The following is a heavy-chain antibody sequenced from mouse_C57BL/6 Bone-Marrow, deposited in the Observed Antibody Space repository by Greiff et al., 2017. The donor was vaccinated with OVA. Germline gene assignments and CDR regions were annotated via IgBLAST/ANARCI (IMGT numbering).Heavy chain of an antibody. CDR1: GFTFSSYA. Sequence: EVKLMESGGGLVKPGGSLKLSCAASGFTFSSYAMSWVRQTPEKRLEWVATISDGGSYTYYPDNVKGRFTISRDNAKNNLYLQMSHLKSEDTAMYYCARDNYGSSANVDVWGTGTTVTVSS. V-gene: IGHV5-4*01. J-gene: IGHJ1*03. CDR3: ARDNYGSSANVDV. CDR2: ISDGGSYT. D-gene: IGHD1-1*01.